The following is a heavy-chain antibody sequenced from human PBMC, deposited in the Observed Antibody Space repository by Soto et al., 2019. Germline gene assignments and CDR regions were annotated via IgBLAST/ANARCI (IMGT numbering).Heavy chain of an antibody. CDR1: GYTFTSYG. D-gene: IGHD6-19*01. J-gene: IGHJ4*02. V-gene: IGHV1-18*01. Sequence: GASVQVSCKASGYTFTSYGIDWVRQAPGQGLEWLGWISAYDGNTKYAQILQGRVSLTTDTSTSTAYMELRSLRSDDTAVYYCARTIAVAGKEEDFDYWGQGTLVTVSS. CDR2: ISAYDGNT. CDR3: ARTIAVAGKEEDFDY.